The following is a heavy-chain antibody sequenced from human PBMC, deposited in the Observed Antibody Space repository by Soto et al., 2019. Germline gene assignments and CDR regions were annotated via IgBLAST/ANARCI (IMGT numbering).Heavy chain of an antibody. CDR2: ISGSGGST. CDR3: AKAPVDYVWGSYDY. Sequence: EVQLLESGGGLVQPGGSLRLSCAASGFTFSSYAMSWVRQAPGKGLEWVSAISGSGGSTYFADSVKGRFTISRDNSKNTLYLQMNSLRAEDTAVYYCAKAPVDYVWGSYDYWGQGTLVTVSS. J-gene: IGHJ4*02. V-gene: IGHV3-23*01. D-gene: IGHD3-16*01. CDR1: GFTFSSYA.